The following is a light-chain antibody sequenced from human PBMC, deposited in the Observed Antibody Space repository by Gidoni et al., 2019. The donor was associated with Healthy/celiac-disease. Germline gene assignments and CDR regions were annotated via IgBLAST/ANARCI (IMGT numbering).Light chain of an antibody. CDR3: QQYGSSQWT. V-gene: IGKV3-20*01. CDR2: GAS. J-gene: IGKJ1*01. CDR1: QSVSSSS. Sequence: EIVLTQSRGTLSLSPGERATLSLRASQSVSSSSLAWYQQKPGQATRLLIYGASSRATGIPDRFSGSGSGTDFTLTISRLEPEDFAVYYCQQYGSSQWTFGQGTKVEIK.